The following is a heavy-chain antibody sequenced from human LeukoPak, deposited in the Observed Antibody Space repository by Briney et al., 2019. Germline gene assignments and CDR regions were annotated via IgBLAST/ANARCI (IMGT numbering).Heavy chain of an antibody. CDR2: INAGYVET. J-gene: IGHJ6*02. CDR3: ARLWASRCTSNNCFGPYFYYYAMDV. CDR1: GYTFTKYA. D-gene: IGHD2-2*01. Sequence: ASVKVSCKASGYTFTKYAMHWVRQAPGQRLEWRGWINAGYVETKYSQKFQGRITITRDTSASTLYMELSSLRSEDTAVYYCARLWASRCTSNNCFGPYFYYYAMDVWGQGTTVTVSS. V-gene: IGHV1-3*01.